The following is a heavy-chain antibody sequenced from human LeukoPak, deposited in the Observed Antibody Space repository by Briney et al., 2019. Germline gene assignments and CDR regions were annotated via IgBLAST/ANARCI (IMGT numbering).Heavy chain of an antibody. J-gene: IGHJ6*02. D-gene: IGHD6-19*01. Sequence: GGSLRLSCAASGFTFSSYGMHWVRQAPGKGLEWVAVIWYDGSNKYYADSVKGRFTISRDNSKNTLYLQMSSLRAEDTAVYYCARGEQWLLSYYYYYGMDVWGQGTTVTVSS. CDR2: IWYDGSNK. V-gene: IGHV3-33*01. CDR3: ARGEQWLLSYYYYYGMDV. CDR1: GFTFSSYG.